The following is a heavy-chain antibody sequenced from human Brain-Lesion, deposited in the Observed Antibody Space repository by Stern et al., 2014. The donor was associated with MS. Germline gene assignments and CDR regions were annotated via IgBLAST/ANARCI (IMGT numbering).Heavy chain of an antibody. CDR1: GGSVSSTSYA. CDR3: AGEEDIRYCSGGSCTGNWFDP. Sequence: QVQLVESGPGLVKPSETLSLTCTVAGGSVSSTSYAWAWIRQPPGKGLEWIGTIYYSGNTYYSPSLKSRLTIYLDKSKIQSPLQLRSVTAADTAVYYCAGEEDIRYCSGGSCTGNWFDPWGQGTLVTVSS. D-gene: IGHD2-15*01. J-gene: IGHJ5*02. V-gene: IGHV4-39*01. CDR2: IYYSGNT.